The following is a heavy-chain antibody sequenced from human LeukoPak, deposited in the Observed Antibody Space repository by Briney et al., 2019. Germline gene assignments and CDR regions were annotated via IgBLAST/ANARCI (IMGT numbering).Heavy chain of an antibody. CDR2: ISGSGGST. Sequence: GGSLRLSCAASGFTLSSYAMSRVLQAPGKGLEWVSAISGSGGSTYYADSVKGRFTISRDNSKNTLYLQMNSLRAEDTAVYYCAKAGYSSSWYNWFDPWGQGTLVTVSS. CDR3: AKAGYSSSWYNWFDP. D-gene: IGHD6-13*01. J-gene: IGHJ5*02. CDR1: GFTLSSYA. V-gene: IGHV3-23*01.